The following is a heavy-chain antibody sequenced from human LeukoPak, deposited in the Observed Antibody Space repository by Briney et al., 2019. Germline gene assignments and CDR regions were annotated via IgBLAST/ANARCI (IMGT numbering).Heavy chain of an antibody. CDR1: GFTFSSYG. D-gene: IGHD3-22*01. J-gene: IGHJ4*02. CDR2: ISGSGGST. V-gene: IGHV3-23*01. Sequence: GESLRLSCAASGFTFSSYGMSWVRQAPGKGLEWVSAISGSGGSTYYADSVKGRFTISRDNSKNTLYLQMNSLRAEDTAVYYCAKGRRTMIVVVIRNYFDYWGQGTLVTVSS. CDR3: AKGRRTMIVVVIRNYFDY.